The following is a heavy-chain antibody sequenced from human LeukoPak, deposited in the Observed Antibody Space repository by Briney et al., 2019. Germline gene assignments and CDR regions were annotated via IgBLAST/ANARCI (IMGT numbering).Heavy chain of an antibody. CDR1: GFTFSSYG. CDR3: AKDGVLRSGWYHYFDY. Sequence: GRSLRLSRAASGFTFSSYGMHWVRQAPGKGLEWVAVISYDGSNKYYADSVKGRFTISRDNSKNTLYLQMNSLRAEDTAVYYCAKDGVLRSGWYHYFDYWGQGTLVTVSS. J-gene: IGHJ4*02. D-gene: IGHD6-19*01. V-gene: IGHV3-30*18. CDR2: ISYDGSNK.